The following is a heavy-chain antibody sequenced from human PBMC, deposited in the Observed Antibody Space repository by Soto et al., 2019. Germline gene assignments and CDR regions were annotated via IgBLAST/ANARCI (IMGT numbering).Heavy chain of an antibody. CDR3: ARDPLAHYDPGY. D-gene: IGHD3-22*01. Sequence: QVQLQESGPGLVKPSQTLSLTCTVSGGSISSGDYYWSWIRQPPGKVLEWIGYIYYSGSTYYNPSLKSRITISVDTSNSQYSLQLSSVTAADTAEYYCARDPLAHYDPGYWGQGTLVTASS. V-gene: IGHV4-30-4*01. CDR1: GGSISSGDYY. CDR2: IYYSGST. J-gene: IGHJ4*02.